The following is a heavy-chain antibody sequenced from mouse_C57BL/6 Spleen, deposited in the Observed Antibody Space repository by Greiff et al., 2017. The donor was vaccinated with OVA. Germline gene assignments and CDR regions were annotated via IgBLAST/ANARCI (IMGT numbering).Heavy chain of an antibody. CDR3: TRDMGYYGSSSYWYFDV. J-gene: IGHJ1*03. Sequence: EVKVVESGEGLVKPGGSLKLSCAASGFTFSSYAMSWVRQTPEKRLEWVAYISSGGDYIYYADTVKGRFTISRDNARNTLYLQMSSLKSEDTAMYYCTRDMGYYGSSSYWYFDVWGTGTTVTVSS. V-gene: IGHV5-9-1*02. CDR1: GFTFSSYA. CDR2: ISSGGDYI. D-gene: IGHD1-1*01.